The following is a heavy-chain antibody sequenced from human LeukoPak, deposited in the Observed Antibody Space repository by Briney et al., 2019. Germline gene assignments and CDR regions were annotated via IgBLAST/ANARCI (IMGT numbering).Heavy chain of an antibody. CDR1: GGSISSYY. V-gene: IGHV4-59*08. Sequence: KPSETLSLTCTVSGGSISSYYWSWIRQPPGKGLEWIGYIYYSGSTNYNPSLKSRVTISVDTSKNQFSLRLSSVTAADTAVYYCARRKGSHFDYWGQGTLVTVSS. CDR2: IYYSGST. J-gene: IGHJ4*02. D-gene: IGHD2-15*01. CDR3: ARRKGSHFDY.